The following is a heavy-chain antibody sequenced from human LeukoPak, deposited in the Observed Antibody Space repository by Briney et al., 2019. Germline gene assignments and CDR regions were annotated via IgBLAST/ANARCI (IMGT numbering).Heavy chain of an antibody. CDR1: GGTFSSYA. D-gene: IGHD6-6*01. CDR2: IIPIFGTA. CDR3: ARDLIKYSSSFMNWFDP. Sequence: ASVKVPCKASGGTFSSYAISWVRQAPGQGLEWMGRIIPIFGTANYAQKFQGRVTITTDESTSTAYMELSSLRSEDTAVYYCARDLIKYSSSFMNWFDPWGQGTLVTVSS. V-gene: IGHV1-69*05. J-gene: IGHJ5*02.